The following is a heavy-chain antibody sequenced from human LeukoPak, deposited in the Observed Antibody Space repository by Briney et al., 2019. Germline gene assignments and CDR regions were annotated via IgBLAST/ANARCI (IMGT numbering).Heavy chain of an antibody. D-gene: IGHD4-17*01. Sequence: GGSLRLSCAASGLTFSSYGMHWVRQAPGKGQEWVAVIWYDGSNKYYADSVKGRFTISRDNSKNTLYLQMNSLRAEDTAVYYCARERLHVISSTVRGYGMDVWGQGTTVTVSS. CDR2: IWYDGSNK. CDR3: ARERLHVISSTVRGYGMDV. J-gene: IGHJ6*02. CDR1: GLTFSSYG. V-gene: IGHV3-33*01.